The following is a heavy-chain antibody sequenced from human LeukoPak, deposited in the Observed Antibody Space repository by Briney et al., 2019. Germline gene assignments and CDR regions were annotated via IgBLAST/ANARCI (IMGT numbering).Heavy chain of an antibody. V-gene: IGHV3-48*03. CDR2: ISSSGSTI. CDR1: GFTFSSYE. CDR3: AIVGYSYGYITNDY. J-gene: IGHJ4*01. Sequence: GGSLRLSCAASGFTFSSYEMNWVRQAPGKGLEWVSYISSSGSTIYYADSVKGRFTISRDNAKNSLYLQMNSLRAEDTAIYYCAIVGYSYGYITNDYWGQGTLVTVSS. D-gene: IGHD5-18*01.